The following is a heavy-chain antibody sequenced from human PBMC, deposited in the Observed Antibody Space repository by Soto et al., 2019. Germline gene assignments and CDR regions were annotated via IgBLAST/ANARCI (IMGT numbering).Heavy chain of an antibody. CDR3: AMVDFWSGYRNFDY. V-gene: IGHV1-3*01. D-gene: IGHD3-3*01. Sequence: ASVKVSCKASGYTFTSYAMHWVRQAPGQRLEWMGWINAGNGNTKYSQKLQGRVTMTTDTSTSTAYMELRSLRSDDTAVYYCAMVDFWSGYRNFDYWGQGTLVTVS. CDR1: GYTFTSYA. CDR2: INAGNGNT. J-gene: IGHJ4*02.